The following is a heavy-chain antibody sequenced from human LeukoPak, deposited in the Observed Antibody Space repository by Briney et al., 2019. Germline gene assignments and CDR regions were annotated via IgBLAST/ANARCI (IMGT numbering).Heavy chain of an antibody. D-gene: IGHD2-15*01. CDR1: GGTFSSYA. Sequence: ASVKVSCKASGGTFSSYAISWVRQAPGQGLEWMGGIIPIFGTANYAQKFQGRVTITTDESTSTAYMELSSLRSEDTAVYYCARDGPDSCSGGSCIDYWGQGTLVTVSS. CDR2: IIPIFGTA. V-gene: IGHV1-69*05. J-gene: IGHJ4*02. CDR3: ARDGPDSCSGGSCIDY.